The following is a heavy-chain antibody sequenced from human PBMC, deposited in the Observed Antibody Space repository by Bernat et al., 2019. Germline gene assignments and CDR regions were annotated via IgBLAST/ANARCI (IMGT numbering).Heavy chain of an antibody. V-gene: IGHV1-24*01. CDR3: ATVRCLTGYPGPRGGWGYYYGMDV. CDR1: GYTLTELS. CDR2: FDPEDGET. D-gene: IGHD3-9*01. Sequence: QVQLVQSGAEVKKPGASVKVSCKVSGYTLTELSMHWVRQAPGKGLEWMGGFDPEDGETIYAQKFQGRVTMTEDTSTDTAYMELSSLRSEDTAVYYCATVRCLTGYPGPRGGWGYYYGMDVWGQGTTVTVSS. J-gene: IGHJ6*02.